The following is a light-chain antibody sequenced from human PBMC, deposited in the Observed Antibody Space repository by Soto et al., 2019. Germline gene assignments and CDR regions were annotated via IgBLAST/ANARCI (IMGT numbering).Light chain of an antibody. CDR3: SSYADTNNLV. Sequence: QSALTQPPSASGSPGQSVTISCTGTSSDIGGYNFVSWYQQHPGKAPKLMFDEVNKRPSGVPDRFSGSKSGNTASLTVSGLQAEDEADYYCSSYADTNNLVFGGGTKLTVL. CDR1: SSDIGGYNF. V-gene: IGLV2-8*01. CDR2: EVN. J-gene: IGLJ2*01.